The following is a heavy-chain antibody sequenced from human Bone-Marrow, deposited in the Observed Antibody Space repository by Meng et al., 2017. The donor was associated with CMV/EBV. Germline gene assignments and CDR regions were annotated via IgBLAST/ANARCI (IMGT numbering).Heavy chain of an antibody. CDR1: GFTFSSYS. Sequence: GGSPRLSCAASGFTFSSYSMNWVRQAPGKGLEWVSSISSSSSYIYYADSVKGRFTISRDNAKNSLYLQKNSLRAEDTAVYYCARALRGVKQLDAHKDRTYYFDYWGQGTLVTLSS. D-gene: IGHD6-6*01. J-gene: IGHJ4*02. V-gene: IGHV3-21*01. CDR3: ARALRGVKQLDAHKDRTYYFDY. CDR2: ISSSSSYI.